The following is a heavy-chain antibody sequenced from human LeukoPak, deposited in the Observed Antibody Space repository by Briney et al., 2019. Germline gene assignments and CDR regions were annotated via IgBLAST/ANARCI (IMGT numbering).Heavy chain of an antibody. D-gene: IGHD6-19*01. CDR1: GFTFSSYV. CDR3: AKSGRKRPSGWYPHLLGWFDS. CDR2: ISGSGDST. Sequence: GGSLRLSCSASGFTFSSYVINWVRQAPGKGLEWVSAISGSGDSTSYADSVKGRFTISRDNSKNTLYLQMNSLRAEDTAIYYCAKSGRKRPSGWYPHLLGWFDSWGQGTLVTVSS. V-gene: IGHV3-23*01. J-gene: IGHJ5*01.